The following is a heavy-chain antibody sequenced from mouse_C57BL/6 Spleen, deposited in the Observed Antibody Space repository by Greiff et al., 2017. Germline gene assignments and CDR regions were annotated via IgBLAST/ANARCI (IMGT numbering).Heavy chain of an antibody. V-gene: IGHV5-9-1*02. Sequence: EVNVVESGAGLVKPGGSVKLSCAASGFTFSSYAMSWVSQSPGKRLEWVAYISSGGDYIYYADTVKGRVTITRDKARSTLYLQMSSLKSEDTAMYYCTRRGLYDYGGAWFAYRGQRALVTVSA. D-gene: IGHD2-4*01. CDR1: GFTFSSYA. CDR2: ISSGGDYI. CDR3: TRRGLYDYGGAWFAY. J-gene: IGHJ3*01.